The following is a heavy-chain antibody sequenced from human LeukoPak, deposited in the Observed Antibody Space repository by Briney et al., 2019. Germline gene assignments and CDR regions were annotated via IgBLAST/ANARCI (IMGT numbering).Heavy chain of an antibody. V-gene: IGHV3-13*01. CDR3: ARAASRGATYYFDY. Sequence: PGGSLRLSCAASGFTFSNYDMHWVRQTTGKGLEWVSGIGTSGDTYYPGSVKGRFTISRENAKNSLYLQMNSLSARDTAIYFCARAASRGATYYFDYWGQGTLVTVSS. J-gene: IGHJ4*02. D-gene: IGHD3-10*01. CDR2: IGTSGDT. CDR1: GFTFSNYD.